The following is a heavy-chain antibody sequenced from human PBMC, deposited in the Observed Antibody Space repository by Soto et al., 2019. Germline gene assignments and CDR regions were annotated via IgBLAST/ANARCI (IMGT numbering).Heavy chain of an antibody. J-gene: IGHJ3*02. V-gene: IGHV1-69*01. Sequence: QVQLVQSGAEVKKPGSSVKVSCKASGGTFSSYAISWVRQAPGQGLEWMGGIIPIFGTANYAQKFQGRVTITADESTSTAYMELSSLRSEDTAVYYCARESFRVDTAMFPDAFDIWGQGTMVTVSS. D-gene: IGHD5-18*01. CDR3: ARESFRVDTAMFPDAFDI. CDR1: GGTFSSYA. CDR2: IIPIFGTA.